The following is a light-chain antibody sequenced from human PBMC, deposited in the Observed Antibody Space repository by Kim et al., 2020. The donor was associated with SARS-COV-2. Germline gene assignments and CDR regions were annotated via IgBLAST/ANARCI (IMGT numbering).Light chain of an antibody. CDR3: QQYGSSPYT. CDR2: GAS. J-gene: IGKJ2*01. Sequence: LSPGERATLSCRTSQSVSSSYLAWYQQKPGQAPRLLIYGASSRATGIPDRFSGSGSGTDFTLTISRLEPEDFAVYYCQQYGSSPYTFGQGTKLEI. CDR1: QSVSSSY. V-gene: IGKV3-20*01.